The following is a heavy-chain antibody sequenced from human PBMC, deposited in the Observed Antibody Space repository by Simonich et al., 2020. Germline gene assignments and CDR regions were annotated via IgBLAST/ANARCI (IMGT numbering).Heavy chain of an antibody. D-gene: IGHD6-6*01. J-gene: IGHJ3*02. CDR3: AREGIAARDAFDI. V-gene: IGHV3-7*01. CDR1: GFTFSSYW. Sequence: EVQLVESGGGLVQPGGSLRLSCAASGFTFSSYWMSWVRQAPGKGLGGVAKIKQNGSVKYYVESVKGRFTISRDNAKNSLYLQMNSLRAEDTAVYYCAREGIAARDAFDIWGQGTMVTVSS. CDR2: IKQNGSVK.